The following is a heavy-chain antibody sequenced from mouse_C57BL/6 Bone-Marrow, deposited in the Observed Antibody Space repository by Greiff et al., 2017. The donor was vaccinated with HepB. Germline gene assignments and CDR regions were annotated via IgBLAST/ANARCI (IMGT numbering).Heavy chain of an antibody. D-gene: IGHD3-2*02. V-gene: IGHV10-1*01. Sequence: DVHLVESGGGLVQPKGSLKLSCAASGFSFNTYAMNWVRQAPGKGLEWVARIRSKSNNYATYYADSVKDRFTISRDDSESMLYLQMNNLKTEDTAMYYCVRHGGSSGTSFAYWGQGTLVTVSA. CDR3: VRHGGSSGTSFAY. J-gene: IGHJ3*01. CDR1: GFSFNTYA. CDR2: IRSKSNNYAT.